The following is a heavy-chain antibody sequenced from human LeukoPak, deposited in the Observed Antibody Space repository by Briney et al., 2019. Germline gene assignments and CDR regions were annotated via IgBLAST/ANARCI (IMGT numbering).Heavy chain of an antibody. D-gene: IGHD2-15*01. CDR3: ARSGADTRDDY. CDR2: IYSGGST. V-gene: IGHV3-53*01. CDR1: GFTVSSNY. J-gene: IGHJ4*02. Sequence: PGGSLRLSCATSGFTVSSNYMSWVRQAPGKGVEWVSVIYSGGSTYYADSVKVRFTSSRHNPKNTLYLQMNSLRAEDTAAYYCARSGADTRDDYWGQGTLVTVSS.